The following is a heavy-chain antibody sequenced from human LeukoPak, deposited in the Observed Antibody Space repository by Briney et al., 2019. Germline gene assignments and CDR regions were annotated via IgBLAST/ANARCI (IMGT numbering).Heavy chain of an antibody. CDR1: GFTFSSYW. CDR2: IKQDGSEK. Sequence: PGGSLRLSCAASGFTFSSYWMSWVRQAPGKGLEWVANIKQDGSEKYYVDSVKGRFTISRDNAKNSLYLQMNSLRAEDTAVYYCARGGYCSGGSCRNYYMDVWGKGVTVTVSS. V-gene: IGHV3-7*01. CDR3: ARGGYCSGGSCRNYYMDV. J-gene: IGHJ6*03. D-gene: IGHD2-15*01.